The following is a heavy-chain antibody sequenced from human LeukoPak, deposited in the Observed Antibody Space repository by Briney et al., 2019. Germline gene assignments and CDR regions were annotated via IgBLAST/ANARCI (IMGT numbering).Heavy chain of an antibody. CDR3: ARPTSYDFWSGYTN. CDR2: ISYDGSNK. D-gene: IGHD3-3*01. CDR1: GFTFSSYA. V-gene: IGHV3-30-3*01. J-gene: IGHJ4*02. Sequence: PGGSLRLSCAASGFTFSSYAMHWVRQAPGKGLEWVAVISYDGSNKYYADSVKGRSTISRDNSKNTLYLQMNSLRAEDTAVYYCARPTSYDFWSGYTNWGQGTLVTVSS.